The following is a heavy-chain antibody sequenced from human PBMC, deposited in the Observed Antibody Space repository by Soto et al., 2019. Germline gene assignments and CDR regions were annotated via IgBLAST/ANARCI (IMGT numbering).Heavy chain of an antibody. CDR2: VTADGGT. D-gene: IGHD2-15*01. CDR1: GFTVSSHA. J-gene: IGHJ3*02. Sequence: EVQVLESGGGLVQPGGSLRLSCAGSGFTVSSHAMTWIRQAPGKGPEWVSTVTADGGTYYADSVKDRFAMSRDTSENTLYLQMNSMGAEDTAAYYCAPHVSCSGGSGQYDAFAIRVQGTMVTVSS. CDR3: APHVSCSGGSGQYDAFAI. V-gene: IGHV3-23*01.